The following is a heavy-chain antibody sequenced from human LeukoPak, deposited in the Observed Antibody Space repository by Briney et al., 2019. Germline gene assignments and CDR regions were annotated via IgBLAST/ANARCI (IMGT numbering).Heavy chain of an antibody. CDR2: IYMGTT. CDR1: GDSISTFF. D-gene: IGHD3-22*01. V-gene: IGHV4-4*07. J-gene: IGHJ4*02. Sequence: SETLSLTCTVSGDSISTFFWTWIRQSAGKGPEWIGRIYMGTTYYNPSVESRATISVDTSNNRFSLKLTSLTAADTAVYYCARGTEMTTSSGYYSFDYWGRGSLVTVSS. CDR3: ARGTEMTTSSGYYSFDY.